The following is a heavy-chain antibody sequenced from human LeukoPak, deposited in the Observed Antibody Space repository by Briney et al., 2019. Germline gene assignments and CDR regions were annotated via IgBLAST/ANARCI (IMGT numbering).Heavy chain of an antibody. CDR1: GYTFTGYY. CDR3: ARTLGRIAVAAYYYYYMDV. Sequence: ASVKVSCKASGYTFTGYYMHWVRQAPGQGLEWMGWINPNSGGTNYAQKFQGRVTMTRDTSISTAYMELSRLRSDDTAVYYCARTLGRIAVAAYYYYYMDVWGKGTTVTVSS. J-gene: IGHJ6*03. CDR2: INPNSGGT. D-gene: IGHD6-19*01. V-gene: IGHV1-2*02.